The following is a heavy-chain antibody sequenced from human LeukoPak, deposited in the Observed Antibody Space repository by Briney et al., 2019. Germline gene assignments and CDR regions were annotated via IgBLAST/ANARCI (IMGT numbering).Heavy chain of an antibody. D-gene: IGHD6-6*01. V-gene: IGHV4-30-2*03. J-gene: IGHJ4*02. CDR3: ASLYSSSPQVDY. Sequence: SQTLSLTCTVSGGSISSGSYYWSWIRQPAGKGLEWIGSIYYSGSTYYNPSLKSRVTIPVDTSKNQFSLKLSSVTAADTAVYYCASLYSSSPQVDYWGQGTLVTVSS. CDR1: GGSISSGSYY. CDR2: IYYSGST.